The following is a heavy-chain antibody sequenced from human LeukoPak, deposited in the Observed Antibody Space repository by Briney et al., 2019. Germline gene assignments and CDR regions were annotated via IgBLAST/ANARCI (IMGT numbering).Heavy chain of an antibody. D-gene: IGHD6-6*01. CDR1: GFTFDDYG. Sequence: PGGSLRLSCAASGFTFDDYGMSWVLQAPGKGLEWVSGINWNGGSTAYADSVKGRFTISRDNAKNSLYLQMNSLRAEDTALYYCARLTAIAAGYNWFDPWGQGTLVTVSS. J-gene: IGHJ5*02. CDR2: INWNGGST. CDR3: ARLTAIAAGYNWFDP. V-gene: IGHV3-20*04.